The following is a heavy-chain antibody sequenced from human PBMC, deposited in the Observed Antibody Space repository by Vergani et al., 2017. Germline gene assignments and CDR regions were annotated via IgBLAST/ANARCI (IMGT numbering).Heavy chain of an antibody. Sequence: QVQLVQSGAEVRKPGASVQVSCKASGYTFTTYAIHWVRQAPGQRLEWLGWINAGNGNTKYSQKFQGRLTITRDTSASTAYMELSSLRSDDTAVYYCARTAYGSGSYYSGVDYWGQGTLVTVAS. J-gene: IGHJ4*02. D-gene: IGHD3-10*01. CDR2: INAGNGNT. CDR3: ARTAYGSGSYYSGVDY. V-gene: IGHV1-3*01. CDR1: GYTFTTYA.